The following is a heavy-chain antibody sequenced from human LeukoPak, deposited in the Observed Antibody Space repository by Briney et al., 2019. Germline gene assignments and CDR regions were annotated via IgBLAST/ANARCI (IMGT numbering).Heavy chain of an antibody. CDR3: ARPSWGPYCGANCYSFLQFAY. Sequence: KPGESLRISCQGSGYKFTSYWISWVRQMPGKGLEWMGRIDPSDSYTNYSPSFQGHVTISADKSISTAYLQWTSLKASDSAMYYCARPSWGPYCGANCYSFLQFAYWGQGTLVTVST. J-gene: IGHJ4*02. V-gene: IGHV5-10-1*01. CDR2: IDPSDSYT. D-gene: IGHD2-21*01. CDR1: GYKFTSYW.